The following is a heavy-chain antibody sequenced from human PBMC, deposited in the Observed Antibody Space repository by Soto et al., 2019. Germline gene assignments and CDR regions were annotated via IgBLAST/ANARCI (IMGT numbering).Heavy chain of an antibody. V-gene: IGHV4-59*01. J-gene: IGHJ3*02. Sequence: PSETLSLTCTGSGGSIISYYWIWIRQPPGKGLEWIGYIYYSLSTNYNPSLKSRVTISVDTSKNQFSLKLSSVTAADTAVYYCAREDKYSGSYSAAFDIWGQGTMVTVSS. CDR3: AREDKYSGSYSAAFDI. CDR1: GGSIISYY. D-gene: IGHD1-26*01. CDR2: IYYSLST.